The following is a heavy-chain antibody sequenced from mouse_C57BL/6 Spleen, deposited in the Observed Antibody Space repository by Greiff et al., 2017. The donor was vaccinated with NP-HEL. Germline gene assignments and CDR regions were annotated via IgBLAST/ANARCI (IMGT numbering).Heavy chain of an antibody. CDR1: GYTFTSYW. Sequence: VQLQQPGAELVRPGSSVKLSCKASGYTFTSYWMDWVKQRPGQGLEWIGNIYPSDSETHYNQKFKDKATLTVDKSSSTAYMQLSSLTSEDSAVYYCARGDGYEGWFAYWGQGTLVTVSA. D-gene: IGHD2-2*01. V-gene: IGHV1-61*01. J-gene: IGHJ3*01. CDR3: ARGDGYEGWFAY. CDR2: IYPSDSET.